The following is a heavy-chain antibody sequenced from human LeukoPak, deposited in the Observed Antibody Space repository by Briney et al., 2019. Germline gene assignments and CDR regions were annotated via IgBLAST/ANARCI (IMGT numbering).Heavy chain of an antibody. CDR1: GYSFTSYW. V-gene: IGHV5-51*01. Sequence: GESLKISCQGSGYSFTSYWIGWVRQMPGKGLEWLGIIHPGDSDTKYRPSFQGQVTLSADRSISTVYLQWSSLKASDTAVYYCAIGRHCSSTSCLDGFDIWGQGTMVIVSS. J-gene: IGHJ3*02. D-gene: IGHD2-2*01. CDR2: IHPGDSDT. CDR3: AIGRHCSSTSCLDGFDI.